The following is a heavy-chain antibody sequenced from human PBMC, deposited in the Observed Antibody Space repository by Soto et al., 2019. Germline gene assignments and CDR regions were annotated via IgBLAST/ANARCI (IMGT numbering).Heavy chain of an antibody. CDR2: IYYSGST. J-gene: IGHJ4*02. D-gene: IGHD1-1*01. CDR3: ARVGAGLELDY. CDR1: GGSISSGDYY. Sequence: SETLSLTCTVSGGSISSGDYYWSWIRQPPGKGLEWIGYIYYSGSTYYNPSLKSRVTISVDTSKNQFSLKLSSVTAADTAVYYCARVGAGLELDYWGQGTLVTVSS. V-gene: IGHV4-30-4*01.